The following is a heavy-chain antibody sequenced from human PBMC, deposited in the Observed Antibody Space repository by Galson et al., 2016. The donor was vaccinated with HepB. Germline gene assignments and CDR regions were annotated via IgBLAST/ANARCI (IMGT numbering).Heavy chain of an antibody. D-gene: IGHD5-12*01. CDR1: GFTFGAYS. CDR2: IRSEAYGETT. CDR3: TRDKYSGYANFFDY. Sequence: SLRLSCAGSGFTFGAYSLNWVRQAPGKGLEWVSFIRSEAYGETTEYAASVKGRFTISRDDSKSIAYLQMNSLKTEDTAVYYCTRDKYSGYANFFDYWGRGALVTVSS. V-gene: IGHV3-49*04. J-gene: IGHJ4*02.